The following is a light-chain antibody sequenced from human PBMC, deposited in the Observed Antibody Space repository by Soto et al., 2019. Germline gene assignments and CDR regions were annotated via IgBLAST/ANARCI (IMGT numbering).Light chain of an antibody. Sequence: DIQRPQSPSSLSASVVDRVSITCQASQDIGNYLNWYQQIPGKAPKLLIFDASNLESGVPSRFSGSGSGTDVTFTISSLQPEEIATYYCQQYETLPITVGQGTQLEIK. CDR3: QQYETLPIT. CDR2: DAS. V-gene: IGKV1-33*01. CDR1: QDIGNY. J-gene: IGKJ5*01.